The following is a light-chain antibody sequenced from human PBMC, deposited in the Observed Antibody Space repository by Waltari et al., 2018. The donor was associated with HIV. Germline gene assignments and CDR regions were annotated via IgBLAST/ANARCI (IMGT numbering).Light chain of an antibody. J-gene: IGLJ1*01. CDR2: DDS. CDR1: YIARKT. V-gene: IGLV3-21*02. Sequence: SYVLTQPPSVSVAPGQTARISCGGNYIARKTVPWYRQRPGQAPVLVVYDDSVRPSGIPERFSGSNSGNTATLTIGLVEAGDEADYYCQVWESSSSHSYVFGTGTTVTVL. CDR3: QVWESSSSHSYV.